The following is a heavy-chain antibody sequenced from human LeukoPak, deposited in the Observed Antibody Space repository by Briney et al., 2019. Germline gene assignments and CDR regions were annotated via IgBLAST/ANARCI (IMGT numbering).Heavy chain of an antibody. Sequence: PGGSLRLSCAASGFTFSSFAMNWVRQAPGKGLEWVSAISFSGASTYYAGSVKGRFTISRDNAQNSLYLQMNNLKAEDTAVYYCANLKPPAPDGLDIWGQGTLVTVSS. D-gene: IGHD1-14*01. CDR1: GFTFSSFA. CDR3: ANLKPPAPDGLDI. V-gene: IGHV3-23*01. CDR2: ISFSGAST. J-gene: IGHJ3*02.